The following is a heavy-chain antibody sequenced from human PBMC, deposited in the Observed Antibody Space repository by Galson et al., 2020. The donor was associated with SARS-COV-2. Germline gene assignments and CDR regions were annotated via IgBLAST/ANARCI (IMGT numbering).Heavy chain of an antibody. CDR1: AFTFSRSA. D-gene: IGHD3-22*01. CDR2: ISGSGGST. CDR3: GITMIVWGAYGMDV. Sequence: GGSLRLSCAASAFTFSRSALSWARQAPGQGLEWVSAISGSGGSTYYADSVKGRFTISRDNSKNTLYLQMNSLRAEDTAVYYCGITMIVWGAYGMDVWGQGTTVTVSS. V-gene: IGHV3-23*01. J-gene: IGHJ6*02.